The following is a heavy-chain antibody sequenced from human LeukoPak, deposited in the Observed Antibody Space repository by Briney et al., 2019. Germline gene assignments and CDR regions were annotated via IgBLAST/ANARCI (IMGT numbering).Heavy chain of an antibody. CDR3: AGPGIRQQLSKDAFDI. D-gene: IGHD6-13*01. Sequence: PSETLSLTCAVYGGSFSGYYWSWIRQPPGKGLEWIGEINHSGSTNYNPSLKSRVTISVDTSKNQFSLKLSSVTAADTAVYYCAGPGIRQQLSKDAFDIWGQGTMVTVSS. CDR2: INHSGST. J-gene: IGHJ3*02. CDR1: GGSFSGYY. V-gene: IGHV4-34*01.